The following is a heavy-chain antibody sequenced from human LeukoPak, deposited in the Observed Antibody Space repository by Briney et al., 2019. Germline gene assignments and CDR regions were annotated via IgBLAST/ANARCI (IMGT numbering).Heavy chain of an antibody. J-gene: IGHJ4*02. V-gene: IGHV4-4*07. CDR1: GGSISSYY. CDR3: ARDHVRQQLPDY. CDR2: IYTSGST. Sequence: NTSETLSLTCTVSGGSISSYYRSWIRQPAGKGLERIGRIYTSGSTNYNPSLKSRVTMSVDTSKNQFSLKLSSVTAADTAVYYCARDHVRQQLPDYWGQGTLVTVSS. D-gene: IGHD6-13*01.